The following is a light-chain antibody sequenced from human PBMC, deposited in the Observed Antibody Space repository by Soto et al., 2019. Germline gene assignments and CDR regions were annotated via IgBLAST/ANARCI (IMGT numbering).Light chain of an antibody. V-gene: IGKV1-39*01. J-gene: IGKJ2*01. CDR3: QQSHGIPYT. Sequence: DIPMTQSPSSLSASVGDRVTITCRASQTITGYLNWYQQRPGKAPKLLIYAASNLQSEVPSRFSGSGSGTDFTLTINSLQPEDFATYYCQQSHGIPYTFGQGTKLEIK. CDR1: QTITGY. CDR2: AAS.